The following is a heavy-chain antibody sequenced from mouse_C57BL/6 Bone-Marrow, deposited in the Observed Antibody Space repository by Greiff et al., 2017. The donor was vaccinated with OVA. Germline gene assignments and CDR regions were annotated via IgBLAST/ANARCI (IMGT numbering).Heavy chain of an antibody. Sequence: VKLQQPGAELVKPGASVKLSCKASGYTFTSYWMQWVKQRPGQGLEWIGEIDPSDSYTNYNQKFKGKATLTVDTSSSTAYMQLSSLTSEDSAVYYCASRLGRGFDYWGQGTTLTVSS. J-gene: IGHJ2*01. V-gene: IGHV1-50*01. CDR2: IDPSDSYT. CDR3: ASRLGRGFDY. CDR1: GYTFTSYW. D-gene: IGHD4-1*01.